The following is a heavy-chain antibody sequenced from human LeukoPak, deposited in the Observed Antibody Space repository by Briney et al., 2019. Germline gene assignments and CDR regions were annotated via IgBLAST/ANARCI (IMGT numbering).Heavy chain of an antibody. D-gene: IGHD5-18*01. J-gene: IGHJ4*02. Sequence: GASVKVSCKSSGYSFTGYYMHWVRQAPGQGLEWMGWINPNSGGTKYAQKFKGRVTMTRDTSISTAYMELSRLRSDDTVVYYGARVDTAMVGGGGDYWGQGTLVTVSS. CDR3: ARVDTAMVGGGGDY. CDR2: INPNSGGT. V-gene: IGHV1-2*02. CDR1: GYSFTGYY.